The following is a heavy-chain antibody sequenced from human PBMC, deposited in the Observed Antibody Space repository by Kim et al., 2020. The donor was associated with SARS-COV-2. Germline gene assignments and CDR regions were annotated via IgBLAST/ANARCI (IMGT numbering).Heavy chain of an antibody. CDR2: YSGST. Sequence: YSGSTYYNPYLKSRVTISVDTSKNQFSLKLSSVTAADTAVYYCARDRWAYWGQGTLVTVSS. J-gene: IGHJ4*02. CDR3: ARDRWAY. V-gene: IGHV4-39*07.